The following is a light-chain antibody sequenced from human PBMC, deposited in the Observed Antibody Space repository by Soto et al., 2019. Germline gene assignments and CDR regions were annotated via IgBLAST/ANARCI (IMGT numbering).Light chain of an antibody. CDR2: AAS. CDR3: QQSYSTPRT. Sequence: DIQMTQSPSSLSASVGDRVTIPCRASQSISSYLNWYQQKPGKAPKLLIYAASSLQSGVPSRFSGSGSGTDFTLTTSSLQPEDFATYYCQQSYSTPRTFGQGTKVDI. J-gene: IGKJ1*01. CDR1: QSISSY. V-gene: IGKV1-39*01.